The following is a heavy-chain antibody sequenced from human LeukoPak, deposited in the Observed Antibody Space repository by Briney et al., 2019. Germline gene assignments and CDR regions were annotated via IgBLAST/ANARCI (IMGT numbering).Heavy chain of an antibody. CDR2: ISSSSSYI. CDR3: ARDFILDD. V-gene: IGHV3-21*01. Sequence: GGSLRLSCAASGFTFSSYSMNWVRQAPRKGLEWVSSISSSSSYIYYADSVKGRFTISRDKAKNSLYLQMNSPRAEDTAVYYCARDFILDDWGQGTLVTVSS. CDR1: GFTFSSYS. D-gene: IGHD3-16*02. J-gene: IGHJ4*02.